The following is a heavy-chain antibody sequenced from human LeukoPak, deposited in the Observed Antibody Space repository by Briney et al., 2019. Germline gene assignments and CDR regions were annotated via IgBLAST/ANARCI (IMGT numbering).Heavy chain of an antibody. D-gene: IGHD1-26*01. V-gene: IGHV4-34*01. CDR3: SREEKVGELLADF. CDR1: GGSFSDYY. Sequence: SETLSLTCAVYGGSFSDYYWAWFLQPPGKGPEWIAAINHRGSTDYNPSLKSRVTISVDTSKKQFSLKLSSVTAADTAVYYCSREEKVGELLADFWGQGTLVTVSS. J-gene: IGHJ4*02. CDR2: INHRGST.